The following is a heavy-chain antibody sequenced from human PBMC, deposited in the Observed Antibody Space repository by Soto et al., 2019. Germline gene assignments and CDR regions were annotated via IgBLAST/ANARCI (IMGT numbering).Heavy chain of an antibody. Sequence: VGSLRLSCAASGFTFSSYWMSWVRQAPGKGLEWVANIKQDGSEKYYVDSVKGRFTISRDNAKNSLYLQMNSLRAEDTAVYYCARSDYYGSGSTPGPLDYWGQGTLVTVSS. D-gene: IGHD3-10*01. CDR2: IKQDGSEK. CDR3: ARSDYYGSGSTPGPLDY. J-gene: IGHJ4*02. V-gene: IGHV3-7*01. CDR1: GFTFSSYW.